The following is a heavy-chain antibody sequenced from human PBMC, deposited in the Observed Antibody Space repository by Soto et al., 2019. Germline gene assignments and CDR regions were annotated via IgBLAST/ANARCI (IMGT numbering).Heavy chain of an antibody. Sequence: QVQLVQSGPEVKKPGASVKVSCKTSGYTFTNYGISWVRQAPGQGLEWMGWITTDKGKTTYAQKFQGRVIMTTDTSTSTAYMELRSLRSDDTAMYYCATLSPAFDYWGQGTLFTVSS. V-gene: IGHV1-18*01. CDR2: ITTDKGKT. J-gene: IGHJ4*02. CDR1: GYTFTNYG. CDR3: ATLSPAFDY.